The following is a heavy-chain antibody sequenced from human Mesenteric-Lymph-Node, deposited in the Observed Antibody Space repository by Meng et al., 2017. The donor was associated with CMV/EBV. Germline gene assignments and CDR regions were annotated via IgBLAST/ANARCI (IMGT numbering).Heavy chain of an antibody. CDR3: TRDMLQFDY. D-gene: IGHD5-24*01. CDR2: IKQDGSEK. CDR1: GFTFRTYW. Sequence: GSLKISCVASGFTFRTYWMTWVRQAPGKGLEWVANIKQDGSEKNYVDSVRGRFTISRDNTKNSLYLQMNSLRAEDTAVYYCTRDMLQFDYWGQGILVTVSS. J-gene: IGHJ4*02. V-gene: IGHV3-7*01.